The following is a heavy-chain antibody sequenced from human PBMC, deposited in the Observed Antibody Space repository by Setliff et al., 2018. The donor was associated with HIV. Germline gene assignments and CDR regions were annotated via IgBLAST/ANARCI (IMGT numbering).Heavy chain of an antibody. CDR3: ARATYGSRAGTGLYFDS. D-gene: IGHD6-6*01. V-gene: IGHV4-34*01. J-gene: IGHJ4*02. Sequence: SETLSLTCGISGGSFSGFYWAWIRQPPGKGLEWIGEINYSGKTNKNPSLKSRVTISADTSRTQFSLNPISVTAADTAVYYCARATYGSRAGTGLYFDSWGQGALVTVSS. CDR2: INYSGKT. CDR1: GGSFSGFY.